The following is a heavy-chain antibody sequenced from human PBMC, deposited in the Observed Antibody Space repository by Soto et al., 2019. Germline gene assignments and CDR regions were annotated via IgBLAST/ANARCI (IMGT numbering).Heavy chain of an antibody. CDR1: GFTFSNAW. Sequence: PGGSLRLSCAASGFTFSNAWMNWVRQAPGKGLEWVGRIKSKTDGGTTDYAAPVKGRFTISRDDSKNTLYLQMNSLKTEDTAVYYCTTGLDSGYDWGYYYYGMDVWGQGTTVTVSS. V-gene: IGHV3-15*07. D-gene: IGHD5-12*01. J-gene: IGHJ6*02. CDR3: TTGLDSGYDWGYYYYGMDV. CDR2: IKSKTDGGTT.